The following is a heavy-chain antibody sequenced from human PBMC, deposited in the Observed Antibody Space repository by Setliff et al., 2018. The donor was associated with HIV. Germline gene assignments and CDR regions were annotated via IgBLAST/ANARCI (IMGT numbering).Heavy chain of an antibody. CDR3: ARGYYDSSGTFDY. V-gene: IGHV4-59*08. D-gene: IGHD3-22*01. CDR2: IFYTGGT. J-gene: IGHJ4*02. CDR1: SGSISTYY. Sequence: SETLSLTCTVSSGSISTYYWSWIRQPPGKGLEWIGYIFYTGGTDYNPSLKSRVTISVDTSKNQFSLKLSSVTAADTAVYYCARGYYDSSGTFDYWGQGTLVTVSS.